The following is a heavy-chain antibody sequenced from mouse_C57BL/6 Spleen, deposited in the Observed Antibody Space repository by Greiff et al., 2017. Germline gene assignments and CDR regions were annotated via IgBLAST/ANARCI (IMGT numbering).Heavy chain of an antibody. D-gene: IGHD5-5*01. CDR2: ISYDGSN. J-gene: IGHJ2*01. V-gene: IGHV3-6*01. CDR3: ARGTLPFDY. Sequence: EVKLVESGPGLVKPSQSLSLTCSVTGYSITSGYYWNWIRQFPGNKLEWMGYISYDGSNNYNPSLKNRISITRDTSKNQFFLKLNSVTTEDTATYYCARGTLPFDYWGQGTTLTVSS. CDR1: GYSITSGYY.